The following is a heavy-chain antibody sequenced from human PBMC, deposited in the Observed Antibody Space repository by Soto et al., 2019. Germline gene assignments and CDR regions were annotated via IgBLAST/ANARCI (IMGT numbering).Heavy chain of an antibody. J-gene: IGHJ4*02. V-gene: IGHV3-23*01. CDR3: AKYNVFGGLLPVYFDY. CDR2: ISGSGGST. CDR1: GFTFSSYA. D-gene: IGHD2-15*01. Sequence: EVQLLESGGGLVQPGGSLRLSCAASGFTFSSYAMSWVRQAPGKGLEWVSAISGSGGSTYYADSVTGRFTISRDNSKNTLYLQMNSLRAEDTAVYYCAKYNVFGGLLPVYFDYWGQGTLVTVSS.